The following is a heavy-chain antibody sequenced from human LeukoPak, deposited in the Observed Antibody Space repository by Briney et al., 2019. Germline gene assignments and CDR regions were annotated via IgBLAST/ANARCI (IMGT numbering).Heavy chain of an antibody. V-gene: IGHV4-31*03. CDR1: GGSISSGDSY. Sequence: SETLSLTCTVSGGSISSGDSYWRWLRQPPGTGLEWLGYIYYIGTTYYNPSLKSRVTISGDTSKNQFSLKLSSVTAADTAVYYCARPSLARFGEFPDAFDIWGQGTLVTVSS. CDR2: IYYIGTT. D-gene: IGHD3-10*01. CDR3: ARPSLARFGEFPDAFDI. J-gene: IGHJ3*02.